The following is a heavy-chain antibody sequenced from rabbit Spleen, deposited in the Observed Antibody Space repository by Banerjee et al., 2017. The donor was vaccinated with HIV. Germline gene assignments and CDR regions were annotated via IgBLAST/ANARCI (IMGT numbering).Heavy chain of an antibody. D-gene: IGHD7-1*01. V-gene: IGHV1S40*01. CDR1: GFSFSSSDY. CDR2: IDPVFGIT. J-gene: IGHJ4*01. CDR3: ARDLVTAIGWNFAL. Sequence: QSLEESGGDLVKPGASLTLTCTASGFSFSSSDYMCWVRQAPGKGLEWIGYIDPVFGITYYANWVNGRFSISRENAQNTVFLQMTSLTAADTATYFCARDLVTAIGWNFALWGPGTLVTVS.